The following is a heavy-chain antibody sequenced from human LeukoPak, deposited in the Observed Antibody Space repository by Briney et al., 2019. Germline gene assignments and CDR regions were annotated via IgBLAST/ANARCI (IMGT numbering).Heavy chain of an antibody. J-gene: IGHJ4*02. D-gene: IGHD2-2*01. CDR3: ARVRCSSNSCFPDY. Sequence: GGSLRLFCAASGFTFSTYWMSWVRQAPGKGLEWVANIKQDGSEKYYVDSVKGRFTISRDNAKNSLFLQMNSLRAEDTAVYYCARVRCSSNSCFPDYWGQGTLVTVSS. CDR2: IKQDGSEK. V-gene: IGHV3-7*01. CDR1: GFTFSTYW.